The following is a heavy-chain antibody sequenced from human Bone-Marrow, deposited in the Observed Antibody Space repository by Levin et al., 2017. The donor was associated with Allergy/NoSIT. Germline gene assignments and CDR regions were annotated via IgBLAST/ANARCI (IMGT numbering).Heavy chain of an antibody. CDR3: ATDLPTLPAYPIDY. Sequence: GESLKISCTASGFTFSQAWMTWVRQAPGKGLEWVGRIKSDGVTIDYAAFVKGRFTISRDVSQDTVFLLMDNLNTEDTAVYYCATDLPTLPAYPIDYWGQGTLVTVSS. CDR2: IKSDGVTI. J-gene: IGHJ4*02. D-gene: IGHD2-2*01. CDR1: GFTFSQAW. V-gene: IGHV3-15*01.